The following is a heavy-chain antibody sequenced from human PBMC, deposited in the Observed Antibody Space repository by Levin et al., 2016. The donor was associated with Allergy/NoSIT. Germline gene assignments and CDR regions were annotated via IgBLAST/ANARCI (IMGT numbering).Heavy chain of an antibody. CDR3: ARDGGSMTTVKGPLDP. V-gene: IGHV1-18*01. CDR2: ISTDNGNT. D-gene: IGHD4-11*01. J-gene: IGHJ5*02. Sequence: WVRQAPGQGLELMGWISTDNGNTNYAQNFQDRVTMTSDTSTNTAYMELRSLRSDDTAVYYCARDGGSMTTVKGPLDPWGQGTLVTVSS.